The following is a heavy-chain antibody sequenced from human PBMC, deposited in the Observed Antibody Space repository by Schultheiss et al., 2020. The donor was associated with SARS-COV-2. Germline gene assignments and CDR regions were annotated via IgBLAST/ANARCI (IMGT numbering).Heavy chain of an antibody. CDR2: ISSSSNPI. CDR1: GFTFSDYY. Sequence: GESLKISCAASGFTFSDYYMSWIRQAPGKGLEWVSYISSSSNPIYYADSVKGRFTISRDNAKNTLYLQMNSLRAEDTAVYFCATDRVGPTTDFDHWGQGTLVTVSS. D-gene: IGHD1-26*01. CDR3: ATDRVGPTTDFDH. V-gene: IGHV3-11*04. J-gene: IGHJ4*02.